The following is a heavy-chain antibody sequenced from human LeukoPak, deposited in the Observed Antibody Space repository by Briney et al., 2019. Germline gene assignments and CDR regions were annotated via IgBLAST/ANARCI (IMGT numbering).Heavy chain of an antibody. J-gene: IGHJ6*03. CDR1: GGTFSSYA. CDR3: ALKYYYDSSGYLGGGYMDV. CDR2: IIPIFGTA. Sequence: GASVKVSCKASGGTFSSYAISWVRQAPGQGLEWMGGIIPIFGTANYAQKFQGRVTITADKSTSTAYMELSSLRSEDTAVYYCALKYYYDSSGYLGGGYMDVWGKGTTVTVSS. D-gene: IGHD3-22*01. V-gene: IGHV1-69*06.